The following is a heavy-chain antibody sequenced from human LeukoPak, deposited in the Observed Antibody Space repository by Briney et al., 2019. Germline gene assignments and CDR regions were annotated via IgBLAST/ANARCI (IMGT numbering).Heavy chain of an antibody. CDR1: GFTFSSYD. CDR2: IGTAGDT. CDR3: ARAPRYSGSFFHMDV. D-gene: IGHD6-6*01. Sequence: PGGSLRLSCAASGFTFSSYDMHWVRQATGKGLEWVSAIGTAGDTYYPGSVKGRFTISRENAKNSLYLQMNSLRAGDTAVYYCARAPRYSGSFFHMDVWGKGTTVTVSS. J-gene: IGHJ6*03. V-gene: IGHV3-13*01.